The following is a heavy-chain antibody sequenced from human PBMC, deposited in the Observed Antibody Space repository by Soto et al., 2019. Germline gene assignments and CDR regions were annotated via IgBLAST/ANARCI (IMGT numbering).Heavy chain of an antibody. CDR3: AKEDRDTVTFDY. J-gene: IGHJ4*02. CDR2: ISYDGSNK. D-gene: IGHD4-17*01. Sequence: GGSLRVSCAASGFTFSSYGMHWVRQAPGKGLEWVAVISYDGSNKYYADSVKGRFTISRDNSKNTLYLQMNSLRAEDTAVYYCAKEDRDTVTFDYWGQGTLVTVSS. CDR1: GFTFSSYG. V-gene: IGHV3-30*18.